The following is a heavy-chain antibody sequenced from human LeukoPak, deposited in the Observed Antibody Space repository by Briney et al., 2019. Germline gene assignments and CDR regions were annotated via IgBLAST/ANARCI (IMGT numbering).Heavy chain of an antibody. CDR2: IWYDGSNE. CDR1: GFTFSAYG. CDR3: ARAQAVGTSYYGMDV. Sequence: PGGSLRLSCAASGFTFSAYGMHWVRQAPGKGLEWVAAIWYDGSNEDYSDSVKGRFIIFRDNSKNTLYLQMNSLRAEDTAIYYCARAQAVGTSYYGMDVWGQGTTVTVSS. J-gene: IGHJ6*02. D-gene: IGHD1-26*01. V-gene: IGHV3-33*01.